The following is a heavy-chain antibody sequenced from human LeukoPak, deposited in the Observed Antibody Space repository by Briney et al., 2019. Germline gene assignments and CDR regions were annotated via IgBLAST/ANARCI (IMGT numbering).Heavy chain of an antibody. D-gene: IGHD1-14*01. CDR3: ARAPDRIRFDP. Sequence: PSETLSHTCAVYGGSLRADFWSWIRQPPGKGLEWIGDIHPGGSTKYNPSLESRVTISVDTSKNQFSLRLTSVTAADTAVYYCARAPDRIRFDPWGQGALVTVSS. CDR1: GGSLRADF. CDR2: IHPGGST. V-gene: IGHV4-34*01. J-gene: IGHJ5*02.